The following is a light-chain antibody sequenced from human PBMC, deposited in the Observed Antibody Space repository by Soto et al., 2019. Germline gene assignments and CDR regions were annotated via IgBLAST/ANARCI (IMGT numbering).Light chain of an antibody. CDR1: QSISNW. Sequence: IQMTQSPSTLSASLGDRVTITCRASQSISNWLAWYQQKPGKAPKLLIYKASTLQSGVPSRFSGSGSGADFTLTISSLQPDDFGTYYCQQYTSYYTFGQGTKVDIK. CDR3: QQYTSYYT. J-gene: IGKJ2*01. CDR2: KAS. V-gene: IGKV1-5*03.